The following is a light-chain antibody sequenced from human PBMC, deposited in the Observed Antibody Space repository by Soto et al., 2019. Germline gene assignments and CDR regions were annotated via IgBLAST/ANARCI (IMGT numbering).Light chain of an antibody. CDR1: QSVSSSY. Sequence: EIVLTQSPGTLSLSPGERATLSCRASQSVSSSYLAWYQQKPGQAPRLLIYVASSRATGIPDRFSGSGSGTDFTLTISRLAPEDFGVYYCQQSGSSPQLTFGGGTKVEIK. CDR3: QQSGSSPQLT. CDR2: VAS. V-gene: IGKV3-20*01. J-gene: IGKJ4*01.